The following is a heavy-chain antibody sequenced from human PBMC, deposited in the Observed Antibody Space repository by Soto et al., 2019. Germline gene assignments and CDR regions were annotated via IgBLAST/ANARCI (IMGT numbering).Heavy chain of an antibody. V-gene: IGHV4-59*01. D-gene: IGHD4-17*01. CDR3: TRVGGYYGDYPNFDY. J-gene: IGHJ4*02. Sequence: SETLSLTCTVSGSSISPFYWSWVRQPPGKGLEWIGYIYYTGSTKYNPSLKSRVTLSLGTSRNQLSLKLSSVTAADTAVYYCTRVGGYYGDYPNFDYWGPGTLVTVSS. CDR1: GSSISPFY. CDR2: IYYTGST.